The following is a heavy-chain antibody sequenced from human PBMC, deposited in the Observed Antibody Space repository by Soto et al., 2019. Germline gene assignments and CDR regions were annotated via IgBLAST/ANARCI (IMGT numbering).Heavy chain of an antibody. CDR3: ARDGSTWSFDY. V-gene: IGHV6-1*01. D-gene: IGHD6-13*01. CDR1: GDSVSSNTAA. Sequence: SQTLSLTCAISGDSVSSNTAAWNWIRQSPSIGLEWLGRTYYRSTWYHDYAVSGRSRVTIKPDTSKNQFSLQLNSVTPEDTAVYYCARDGSTWSFDYCGQGTLVIVSS. CDR2: TYYRSTWYH. J-gene: IGHJ4*02.